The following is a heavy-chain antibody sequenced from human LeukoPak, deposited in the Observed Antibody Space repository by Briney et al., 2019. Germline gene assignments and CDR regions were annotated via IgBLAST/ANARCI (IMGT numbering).Heavy chain of an antibody. CDR2: ISGSGGST. D-gene: IGHD3-22*01. CDR1: GFTFSSYT. J-gene: IGHJ4*02. CDR3: AKVDYYDSSGYLPDY. V-gene: IGHV3-23*01. Sequence: GSLRLSCTASGFTFSSYTMSWVRQAPGKGLEWVSAISGSGGSTYYADSVKGRFTISRDNSKNTLYLQMNSLRAEDTAVYYCAKVDYYDSSGYLPDYWGQGTLVTVSS.